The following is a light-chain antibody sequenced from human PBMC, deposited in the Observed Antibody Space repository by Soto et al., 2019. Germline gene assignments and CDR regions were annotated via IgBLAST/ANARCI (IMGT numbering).Light chain of an antibody. V-gene: IGLV1-51*01. Sequence: QSVLTQPPSVSAAPGQKVTISCSGSSSNIGNNYVSWYQQFPGTAPQLLIYDNNNRPSGIPDRFSGSKSGTSATLDITGLQAEDEGDYYCSSYTNSNILHYVFGTGTKVTVL. CDR1: SSNIGNNY. CDR3: SSYTNSNILHYV. J-gene: IGLJ1*01. CDR2: DNN.